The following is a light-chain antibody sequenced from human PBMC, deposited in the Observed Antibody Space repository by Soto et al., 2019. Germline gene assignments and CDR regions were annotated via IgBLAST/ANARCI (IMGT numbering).Light chain of an antibody. V-gene: IGLV1-44*01. J-gene: IGLJ3*02. CDR1: TSNIGSNT. Sequence: QSVLTQPPSASGTPGQRVTISCSGSTSNIGSNTVNWYQQLPRTAPKLLIYSNNERHSGVPDRFSGSKSGTSASLATSGLQSEDEADYYCSTWDDSLNGVVFGGGTKLTVL. CDR3: STWDDSLNGVV. CDR2: SNN.